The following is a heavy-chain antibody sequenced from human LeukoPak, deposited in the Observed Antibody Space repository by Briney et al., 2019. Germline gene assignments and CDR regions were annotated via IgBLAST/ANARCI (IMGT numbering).Heavy chain of an antibody. D-gene: IGHD2-15*01. V-gene: IGHV5-10-1*01. Sequence: GESLKISCKGSGYSFTSYWISWVRQMPGKGLEWMGRIDPSDSYTNYSPSFQGHVTISADKSIGTAYLQWSSLKASDTAMYYCARSQTGLQAYSFMDVWGQGTTVTVSS. CDR1: GYSFTSYW. J-gene: IGHJ6*02. CDR3: ARSQTGLQAYSFMDV. CDR2: IDPSDSYT.